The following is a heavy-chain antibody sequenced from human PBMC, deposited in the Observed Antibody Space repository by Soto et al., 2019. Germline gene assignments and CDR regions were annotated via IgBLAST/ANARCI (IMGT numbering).Heavy chain of an antibody. CDR1: GFTSSSYA. V-gene: IGHV3-30-3*01. J-gene: IGHJ4*02. CDR3: ARSDYGDPVRLDY. Sequence: PGGSLRLSCAASGFTSSSYAMHWVRQAPGKGLEWVAVISYDGSNKYYADSVKGRFTISRDNSKNTLYLQMNSLRAEDTAVYYCARSDYGDPVRLDYWGQGTLVTVSS. D-gene: IGHD4-17*01. CDR2: ISYDGSNK.